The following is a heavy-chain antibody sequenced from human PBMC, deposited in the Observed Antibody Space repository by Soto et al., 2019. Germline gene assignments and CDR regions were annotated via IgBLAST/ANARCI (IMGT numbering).Heavy chain of an antibody. J-gene: IGHJ4*02. CDR1: GFTFSTFT. D-gene: IGHD6-19*01. CDR3: ARSYSSGWHNFDS. Sequence: QAQLVESGGGVVQPGRSLRLSCAASGFTFSTFTLHWVRQAPGKGLEWVAVISYDGSQKYYADSVKGRFTISRDNSKSTLYLQINSLRAEDTALYHCARSYSSGWHNFDSWGQGTLVTVSS. V-gene: IGHV3-30-3*01. CDR2: ISYDGSQK.